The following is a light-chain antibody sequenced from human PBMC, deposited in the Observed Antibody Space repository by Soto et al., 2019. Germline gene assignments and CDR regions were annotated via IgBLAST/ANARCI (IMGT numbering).Light chain of an antibody. Sequence: QSALTQPRSVSGSPGQSVTISCTGTSSDVGAYNYVSWYQQHPGKVPKLMIYDVIKRPSGVPDRFSGSKSGNTASLTISGLQDEDEADYYCCSYAGSYSFVFGTGTKLTVL. CDR2: DVI. V-gene: IGLV2-11*01. CDR3: CSYAGSYSFV. J-gene: IGLJ1*01. CDR1: SSDVGAYNY.